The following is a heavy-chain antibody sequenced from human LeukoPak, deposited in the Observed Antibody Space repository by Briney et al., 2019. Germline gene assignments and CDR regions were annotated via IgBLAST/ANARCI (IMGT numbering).Heavy chain of an antibody. CDR3: AGLGVMVLVYQFEY. CDR2: ISSSGTA. Sequence: SETLSLTCAVSGGSITSTEYFWGWIRQPPGKELELIGIISSSGTADYNPSLKSRVTISTDTSKNQFSLKLTSVTAADTAVYYCAGLGVMVLVYQFEYWGRGTPVTVSS. V-gene: IGHV4-39*07. J-gene: IGHJ4*02. D-gene: IGHD2-8*01. CDR1: GGSITSTEYF.